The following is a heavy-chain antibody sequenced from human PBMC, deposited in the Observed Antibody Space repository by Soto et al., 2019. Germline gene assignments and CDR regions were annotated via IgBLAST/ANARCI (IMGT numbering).Heavy chain of an antibody. CDR2: ILDSGGSA. CDR3: VREGSGWYASGSFDX. D-gene: IGHD6-19*01. V-gene: IGHV3-23*01. CDR1: GFTFSNYA. J-gene: IGHJ3*01. Sequence: AGGSLRLSCEASGFTFSNYAMNWVRQAPGLGVEWVSIILDSGGSANYSDSVQGRFTISRYNSKNTLYLQINSLRAEDTAIYYCVREGSGWYASGSFDXWGRGTIVTVS.